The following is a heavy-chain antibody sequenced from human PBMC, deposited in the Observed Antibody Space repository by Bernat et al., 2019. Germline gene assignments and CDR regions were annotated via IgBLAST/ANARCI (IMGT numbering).Heavy chain of an antibody. CDR2: ISTYNGNT. Sequence: QVQLVQSGAEVKKPGASVKVSCKASGYTFPSFGISWVRQAPGQGLEWMGWISTYNGNTNYPQKFQGRVTMTTDTSTSTAYMELRSLRSDDTAVYYCVRDSGYDSRWYYWFDPWGQGTLVTVSS. J-gene: IGHJ5*02. CDR1: GYTFPSFG. V-gene: IGHV1-18*01. CDR3: VRDSGYDSRWYYWFDP. D-gene: IGHD6-13*01.